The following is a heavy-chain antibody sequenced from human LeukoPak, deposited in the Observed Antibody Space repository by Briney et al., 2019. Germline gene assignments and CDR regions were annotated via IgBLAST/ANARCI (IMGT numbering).Heavy chain of an antibody. D-gene: IGHD4-23*01. J-gene: IGHJ6*03. CDR1: GGTFSSYA. Sequence: SVKVSCKASGGTFSSYAISWVRQAPGHGLEWMGGIIPIFGTANYAQKFQGRVTITTDESTSTAYMELSSLRSEDTAVYYCAREGLRWYPLYYYYMDVWGKGTTVTVSS. CDR3: AREGLRWYPLYYYYMDV. CDR2: IIPIFGTA. V-gene: IGHV1-69*05.